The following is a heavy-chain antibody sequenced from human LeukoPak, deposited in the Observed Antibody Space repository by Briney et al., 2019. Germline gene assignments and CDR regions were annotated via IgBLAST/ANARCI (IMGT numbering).Heavy chain of an antibody. CDR3: ARGYYYDSKGLGY. Sequence: GGSLRLSCAASGFTFSSYSMNWVRQAPGKGLEWVSYISSSSSTIYYADCVKGRFTISRDNAKNSLYLQMNSLRAEDTAVYYCARGYYYDSKGLGYWGQGTLVTVSS. V-gene: IGHV3-48*01. J-gene: IGHJ4*02. CDR2: ISSSSSTI. D-gene: IGHD3-22*01. CDR1: GFTFSSYS.